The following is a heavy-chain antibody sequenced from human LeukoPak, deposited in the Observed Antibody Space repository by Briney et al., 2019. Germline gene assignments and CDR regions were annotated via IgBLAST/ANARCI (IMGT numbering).Heavy chain of an antibody. D-gene: IGHD5-24*01. V-gene: IGHV3-23*01. CDR3: AKDCGDGYNYVAC. Sequence: GGPLTLFCTACGFTLSRYAVSWVRQSAEKGMDWVSAISGSSSSTYYRDSVKARFTISRDNSKNTLYLQMKRLRAEDTAVYYCAKDCGDGYNYVACWGQGTLVTVSS. CDR2: ISGSSSST. CDR1: GFTLSRYA. J-gene: IGHJ4*02.